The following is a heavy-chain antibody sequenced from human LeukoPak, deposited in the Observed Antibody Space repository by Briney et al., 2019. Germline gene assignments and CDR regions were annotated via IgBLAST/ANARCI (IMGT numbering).Heavy chain of an antibody. CDR1: GFTFSSAW. CDR2: ISSSSSYI. J-gene: IGHJ4*02. Sequence: PGGSLRLSCAASGFTFSSAWMNWVRQAPGKGLEWVSSISSSSSYIYYADSVKGRFTISRDNAKNSLYLQMNSLRAEDTAVYYCASIQGGYSYGYDYWGQGTLVTVSS. V-gene: IGHV3-21*01. CDR3: ASIQGGYSYGYDY. D-gene: IGHD5-18*01.